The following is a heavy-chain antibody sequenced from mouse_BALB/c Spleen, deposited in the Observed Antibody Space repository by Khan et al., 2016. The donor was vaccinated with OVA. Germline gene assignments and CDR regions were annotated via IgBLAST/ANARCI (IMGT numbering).Heavy chain of an antibody. J-gene: IGHJ3*01. CDR2: MIYSGNT. D-gene: IGHD2-12*01. Sequence: EVQLQESGPSLVKPSQTLSLTCSVTGDSITSGYWSWIRKFPGNKLEYMGYMIYSGNTYYNPSLKSRISITRHTSNNQYYLQLNSVTTDDTATYYCARSTYRYAFAYWGQGTLVTVSA. CDR1: GDSITSGY. CDR3: ARSTYRYAFAY. V-gene: IGHV3-8*02.